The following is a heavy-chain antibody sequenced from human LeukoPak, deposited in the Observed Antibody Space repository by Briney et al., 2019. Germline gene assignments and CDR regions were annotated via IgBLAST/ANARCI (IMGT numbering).Heavy chain of an antibody. J-gene: IGHJ6*02. V-gene: IGHV7-4-1*02. CDR2: INTNTGNP. CDR3: ARQDYYDSSGPTDYYYYGMDV. D-gene: IGHD3-22*01. Sequence: ASVKVSCKASGYTFTSYAMNWVRQAPGQGLEWMGWINTNTGNPTYAQGFTGRFVFSLDTSVGTAYLQISSLKAEDTAVYYCARQDYYDSSGPTDYYYYGMDVWGQGTTVTVSS. CDR1: GYTFTSYA.